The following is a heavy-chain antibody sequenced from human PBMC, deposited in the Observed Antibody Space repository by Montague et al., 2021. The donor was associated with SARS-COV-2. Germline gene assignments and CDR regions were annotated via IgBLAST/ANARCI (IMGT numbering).Heavy chain of an antibody. D-gene: IGHD2-2*01. Sequence: SETLSPTCTVSGGSISSSSYYWGWIRQPPGKGLEWIGSIYYSGSTYYNPSLKSRVTISVDTSKNQFSLKLSSVTAADTAVYYCAGHPLGYCSSTSCHVGWGQGTLVTVSS. V-gene: IGHV4-39*01. J-gene: IGHJ4*02. CDR2: IYYSGST. CDR3: AGHPLGYCSSTSCHVG. CDR1: GGSISSSSYY.